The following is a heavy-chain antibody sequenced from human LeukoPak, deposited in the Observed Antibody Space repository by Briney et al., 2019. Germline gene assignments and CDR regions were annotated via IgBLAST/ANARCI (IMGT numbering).Heavy chain of an antibody. D-gene: IGHD1-1*01. V-gene: IGHV3-21*01. CDR3: ARDSYGWHDRWDY. J-gene: IGHJ4*02. Sequence: GGSLRLSCAASGFTFSSYGINWVRQAPGKGLEWVSFIGTTSSYIYYADSVKGRFTISRDNAKNSVYLQMNSLRAEDTAVYYCARDSYGWHDRWDYWGQGTLVTVSP. CDR1: GFTFSSYG. CDR2: IGTTSSYI.